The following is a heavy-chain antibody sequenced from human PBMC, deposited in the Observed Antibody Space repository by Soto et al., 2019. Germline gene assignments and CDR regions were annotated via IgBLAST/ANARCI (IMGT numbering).Heavy chain of an antibody. CDR1: GGSISSSSYY. CDR2: IYYSGST. J-gene: IGHJ4*02. CDR3: ARERSDYDLDY. Sequence: SETLSLTCTVSGGSISSSSYYWGWIRQPPGKGLEWIGSIYYSGSTYYNPSLKSRVTISVDTSKNQFSLKLSSVTAADTAVYYCARERSDYDLDYWGQGTLVTVSS. V-gene: IGHV4-39*02. D-gene: IGHD4-17*01.